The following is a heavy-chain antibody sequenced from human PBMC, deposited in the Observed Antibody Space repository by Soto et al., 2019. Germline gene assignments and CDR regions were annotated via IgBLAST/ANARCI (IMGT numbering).Heavy chain of an antibody. J-gene: IGHJ4*02. D-gene: IGHD1-1*01. Sequence: SETLSLTCTVSGGSISTVGHYWTWIRQPPGKGLEWIGSIYHTGSTYYSKSLRSRLTMSVDTSKSQFSLRLSSVTAADTAVYYCARATGTLRSRNCDYWGQGSLVTVSS. CDR1: GGSISTVGHY. V-gene: IGHV4-31*03. CDR2: IYHTGST. CDR3: ARATGTLRSRNCDY.